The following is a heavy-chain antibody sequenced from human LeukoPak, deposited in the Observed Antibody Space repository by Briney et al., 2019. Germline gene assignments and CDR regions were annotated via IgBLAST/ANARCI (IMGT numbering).Heavy chain of an antibody. CDR2: IIPIFGTA. V-gene: IGHV1-69*13. D-gene: IGHD2-2*02. Sequence: VASVKVSCKASGGTFSSYAISWVRQAPGQGLEWMGGIIPIFGTANYAQKFQGRVTITADESTSTAYMELSSLRSEDTAVYYCARAPGPGGYQLPYHYWGQGTLVTVSS. J-gene: IGHJ4*02. CDR1: GGTFSSYA. CDR3: ARAPGPGGYQLPYHY.